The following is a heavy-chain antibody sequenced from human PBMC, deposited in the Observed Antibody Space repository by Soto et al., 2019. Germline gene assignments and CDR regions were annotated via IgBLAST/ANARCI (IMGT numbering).Heavy chain of an antibody. Sequence: EVQLLESGGGLVPPWGSLRLSCAASGFTFRNYALSWVRQAPGKGLEWVSSISGSGDSTYYADSVKGRFTVSRDNYKRTLSLQISFPSADLSAIYHCARALTVTAWGWLDPWCQGTLVT. CDR1: GFTFRNYA. CDR3: ARALTVTAWGWLDP. V-gene: IGHV3-23*01. CDR2: ISGSGDST. J-gene: IGHJ5*02. D-gene: IGHD4-17*01.